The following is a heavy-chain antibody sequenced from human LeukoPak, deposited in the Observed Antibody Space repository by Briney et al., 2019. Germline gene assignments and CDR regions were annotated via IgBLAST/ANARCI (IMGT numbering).Heavy chain of an antibody. CDR3: AKDLIAVAARSWFDP. V-gene: IGHV3-23*01. Sequence: GGSLRLSCAASGFTFSSYAVSWVRQAPGKGLEWVSAISGSGGSTYYADSVKGRFTISRDNSKNTLYLQMNSLRAEDTAVYYCAKDLIAVAARSWFDPWGQGTLVTVSS. CDR2: ISGSGGST. CDR1: GFTFSSYA. D-gene: IGHD6-19*01. J-gene: IGHJ5*02.